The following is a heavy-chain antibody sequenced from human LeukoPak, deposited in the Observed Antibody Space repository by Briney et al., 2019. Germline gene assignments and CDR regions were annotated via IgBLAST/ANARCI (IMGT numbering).Heavy chain of an antibody. CDR2: IRYDGSNK. CDR3: AKEYYCSGGRCYRSSRLRGAFDI. V-gene: IGHV3-30*02. Sequence: GGSLRLSCAASGFTFSSYGMHWVRQAPGKGLEWVAFIRYDGSNKYYADSVKGRFTISRDNSKNTLYLQMNSLRAEDTAVYYCAKEYYCSGGRCYRSSRLRGAFDIWGQGTMVTVSS. CDR1: GFTFSSYG. D-gene: IGHD2-15*01. J-gene: IGHJ3*02.